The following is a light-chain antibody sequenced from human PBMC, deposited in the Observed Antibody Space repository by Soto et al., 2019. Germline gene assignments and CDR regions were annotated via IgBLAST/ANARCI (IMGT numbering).Light chain of an antibody. V-gene: IGKV4-1*01. CDR3: QQYYTTPWT. Sequence: DIVMTQSPDSLAVSLGERATINCKSSQTVLYSSSNKNFLAWYQQRSGQPPKLLIYWASTRESGVPDRFSGSGSGTEFTLTISSLQAEDVAVYYCQQYYTTPWTFGQGTKVEIK. CDR2: WAS. J-gene: IGKJ1*01. CDR1: QTVLYSSSNKNF.